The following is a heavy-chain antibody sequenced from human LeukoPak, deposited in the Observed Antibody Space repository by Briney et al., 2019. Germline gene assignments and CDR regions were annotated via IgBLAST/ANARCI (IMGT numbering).Heavy chain of an antibody. V-gene: IGHV3-66*01. J-gene: IGHJ6*02. CDR2: IYSGGST. Sequence: GGSLRLSCAASGFTVSSNYMSWVRQAPGKGLEWVSVIYSGGSTYYADSVKGRFTISRDNSKNTLYLQMNSLRAEDTAVYYCARDLAVAGTHYYYGMDVWGQGTTVTVSS. CDR3: ARDLAVAGTHYYYGMDV. CDR1: GFTVSSNY. D-gene: IGHD6-19*01.